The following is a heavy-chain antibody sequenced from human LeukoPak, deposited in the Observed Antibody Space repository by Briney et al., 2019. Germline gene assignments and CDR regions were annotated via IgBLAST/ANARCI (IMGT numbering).Heavy chain of an antibody. V-gene: IGHV3-23*01. Sequence: GGSLRLSCAASGFTFSTYAMSWVRQAPGKGLEWVSGISGSSGSTYYADSVRGRFTISRDNSRNTLYLQLNSLTVADTAVYYCARHCTASGCYFDFWGQGTLVPVSS. CDR1: GFTFSTYA. CDR2: ISGSSGST. D-gene: IGHD6-19*01. CDR3: ARHCTASGCYFDF. J-gene: IGHJ4*02.